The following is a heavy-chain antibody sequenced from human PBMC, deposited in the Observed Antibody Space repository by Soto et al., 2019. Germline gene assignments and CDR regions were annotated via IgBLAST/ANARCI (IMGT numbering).Heavy chain of an antibody. Sequence: EVQLLESGGGLVQPGGSLRLSCAASGFTFSSYAMSWVRQAPGKGLEWVLVISGSGDSTYYADSVKGRFTISRNNSKITLYLQMNSLRAEDTAVYYCAKRAYGADFDYWGQGTLVTVSS. D-gene: IGHD3-10*01. CDR1: GFTFSSYA. CDR2: ISGSGDST. V-gene: IGHV3-23*01. J-gene: IGHJ4*02. CDR3: AKRAYGADFDY.